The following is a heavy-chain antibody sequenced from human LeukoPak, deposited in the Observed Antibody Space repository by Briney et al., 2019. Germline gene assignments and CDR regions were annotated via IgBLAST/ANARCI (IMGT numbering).Heavy chain of an antibody. CDR1: GFTFSSYA. D-gene: IGHD5-12*01. CDR2: ISGSGGST. V-gene: IGHV3-23*01. J-gene: IGHJ4*02. CDR3: ARGYGYSGYSTFDY. Sequence: PGGSLRLSCAASGFTFSSYAMSWVRQAPGKGLEWVSAISGSGGSTYYADSVKGRFTISRDNSKNTLYLQMNSLRAEDTAVYYCARGYGYSGYSTFDYWGQGTLVTVSS.